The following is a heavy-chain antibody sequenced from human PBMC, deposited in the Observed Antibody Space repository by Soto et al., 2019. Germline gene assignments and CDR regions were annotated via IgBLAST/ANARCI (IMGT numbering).Heavy chain of an antibody. Sequence: PGASVKVSCKGSGYSFTSYAIYWVRQAPGQRLEWMGWINAGNGNTKYSQKLQGRVTFTGDTSASTAHMELSSLRSEDTAVYFCARGVENIVVVLDVFGYYGMDVWGQATKVTVYS. CDR1: GYSFTSYA. J-gene: IGHJ6*02. CDR3: ARGVENIVVVLDVFGYYGMDV. V-gene: IGHV1-3*01. CDR2: INAGNGNT. D-gene: IGHD2-2*01.